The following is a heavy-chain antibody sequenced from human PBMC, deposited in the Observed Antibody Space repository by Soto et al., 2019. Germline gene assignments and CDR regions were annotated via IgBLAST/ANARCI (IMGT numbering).Heavy chain of an antibody. J-gene: IGHJ6*03. CDR3: AREQTAIVSRFGYYYYYMDV. D-gene: IGHD5-18*01. Sequence: EVQLVESGGGLVKPGGSLRLSCAASGFTFSSYSMNWVRQAPGKGLEWVSSISSSSSYIYYADSVKGRFTISRDNAKNSLYLQMNSLRAEDTAVYYCAREQTAIVSRFGYYYYYMDVWGKGTTVTVSS. CDR2: ISSSSSYI. V-gene: IGHV3-21*01. CDR1: GFTFSSYS.